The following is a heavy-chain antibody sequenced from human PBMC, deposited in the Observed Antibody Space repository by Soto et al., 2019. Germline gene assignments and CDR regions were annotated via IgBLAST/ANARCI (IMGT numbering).Heavy chain of an antibody. CDR3: ARNMDYYYGPGSGNGHGF. J-gene: IGHJ4*03. D-gene: IGHD3-10*01. V-gene: IGHV1-2*02. CDR1: GYTFTAYY. CDR2: INPKFGDT. Sequence: QVQLVQSGAEVKEPGDSVRVSCEASGYTFTAYYIHWVRQAPGQGLEWMGWINPKFGDTTYAQDFQGRVSMTRDMTISTGYMELSRLTSDDTAIYYCARNMDYYYGPGSGNGHGFWGQGTQVTVFS.